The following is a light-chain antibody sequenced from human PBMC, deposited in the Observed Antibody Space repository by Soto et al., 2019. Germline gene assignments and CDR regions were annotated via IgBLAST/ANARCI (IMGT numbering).Light chain of an antibody. CDR3: SSNTSTSTYV. CDR2: DVS. CDR1: SSDVGGYNY. J-gene: IGLJ1*01. V-gene: IGLV2-14*01. Sequence: QSVLTQPASVSGSPGQSITISCTGTSSDVGGYNYVSWYQQHPGKAPKLVIYDVSNRPSGVSNRFSGSKSGNTASLTISGIQAEDEADYYCSSNTSTSTYVFETGTKVTAL.